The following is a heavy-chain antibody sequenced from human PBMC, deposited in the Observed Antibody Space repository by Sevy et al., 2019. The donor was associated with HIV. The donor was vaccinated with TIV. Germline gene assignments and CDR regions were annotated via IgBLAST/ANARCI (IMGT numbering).Heavy chain of an antibody. Sequence: SETLSLTCAVSGGSIASLYWNWIRQPPGKGLEWIANIYYNGHVNYNPSLKSRVTLALATSKNQFSLRLSSVTAADTAMYYCAGENAWGRDYSWGQGTLVTVSS. CDR1: GGSIASLY. D-gene: IGHD1-26*01. J-gene: IGHJ4*02. V-gene: IGHV4-59*11. CDR2: IYYNGHV. CDR3: AGENAWGRDYS.